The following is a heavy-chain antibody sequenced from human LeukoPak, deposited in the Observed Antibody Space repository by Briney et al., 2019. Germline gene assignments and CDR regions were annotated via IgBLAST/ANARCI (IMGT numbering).Heavy chain of an antibody. CDR1: GFTFSSYA. J-gene: IGHJ5*02. V-gene: IGHV3-30*04. D-gene: IGHD5-24*01. Sequence: GGSLRLSCAASGFTFSSYAMHWVRQAPGKGLEWVAVISYDGSNKYYADSVKGRFTISRDNSKNTLYLQMNSLRAEDTAVYYCARDRDGYGNWFDPWGQGTLVPVSS. CDR3: ARDRDGYGNWFDP. CDR2: ISYDGSNK.